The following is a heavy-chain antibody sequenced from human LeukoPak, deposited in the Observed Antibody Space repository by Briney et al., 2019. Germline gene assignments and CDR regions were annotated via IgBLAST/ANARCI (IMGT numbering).Heavy chain of an antibody. V-gene: IGHV1-24*01. CDR1: GYTLTELS. J-gene: IGHJ3*02. D-gene: IGHD3/OR15-3a*01. Sequence: ASVKVYCKVSGYTLTELSMHWVRQAPGKGLEWMGGFDPEDGETIYAQKFQGRVTMTEDTSTDTAYMELSSLRSEDTAVYYCATCSRDCSAFDIWGQGTMVTVSS. CDR3: ATCSRDCSAFDI. CDR2: FDPEDGET.